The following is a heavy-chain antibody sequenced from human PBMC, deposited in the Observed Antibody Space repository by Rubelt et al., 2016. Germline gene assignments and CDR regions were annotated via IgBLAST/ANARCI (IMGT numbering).Heavy chain of an antibody. J-gene: IGHJ4*02. Sequence: EVHWVESGGDLVQPGGSLRLSCAGSGFTFSSRWMHWVRQAPGKGLVWVSRINSDASITSYADFVEGRFTISRDNAKNTLYLQMNSLRVEDTAVYYCAIYEYFDYWGQGTLVTVSS. CDR2: INSDASIT. V-gene: IGHV3-74*01. CDR3: AIYEYFDY. D-gene: IGHD2-2*02. CDR1: GFTFSSRW.